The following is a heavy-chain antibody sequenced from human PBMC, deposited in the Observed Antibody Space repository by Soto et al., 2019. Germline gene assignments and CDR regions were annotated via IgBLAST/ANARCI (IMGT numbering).Heavy chain of an antibody. Sequence: SETLSLTCAVYGGSFSGYYWSWIRQPPGKGLEWIGEINHSGRTNYNPSLKSRVTISVDTSKNQFSLKLSSVTAADTAVYYCARGGYCTNGVCYLTAYFDYWGQGTLVTVSS. CDR3: ARGGYCTNGVCYLTAYFDY. J-gene: IGHJ4*02. CDR2: INHSGRT. CDR1: GGSFSGYY. V-gene: IGHV4-34*01. D-gene: IGHD2-8*01.